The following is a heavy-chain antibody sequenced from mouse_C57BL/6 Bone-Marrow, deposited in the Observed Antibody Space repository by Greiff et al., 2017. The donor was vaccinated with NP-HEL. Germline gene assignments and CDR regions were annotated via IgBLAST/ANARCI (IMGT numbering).Heavy chain of an antibody. D-gene: IGHD1-1*01. Sequence: VQLQQSGAELVRPGASVKLSCTASGFNIKDDYMHWVKQRPEQGLAWIGWIDPENGDTEYASKFQGKATITADTASNTAYLQLSSLTSEDTAVYYCTTSYYYGSHWYFDVWGTGTTVTVSS. J-gene: IGHJ1*03. CDR2: IDPENGDT. CDR3: TTSYYYGSHWYFDV. V-gene: IGHV14-4*01. CDR1: GFNIKDDY.